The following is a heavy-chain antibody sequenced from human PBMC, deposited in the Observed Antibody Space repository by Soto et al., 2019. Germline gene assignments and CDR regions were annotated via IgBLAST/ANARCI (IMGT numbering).Heavy chain of an antibody. Sequence: PSETLSLTCTVSGGSISSGGYYWTWIRQHPGKGLEWIGFIYYSGSTYYNPSLMSRVTISLDTSKNQFSLELSSVSAADTAVYYCARTPPSVTLLGYYYYGMDVWGQGTTVTVSS. CDR3: ARTPPSVTLLGYYYYGMDV. D-gene: IGHD2-2*03. V-gene: IGHV4-31*03. CDR1: GGSISSGGYY. J-gene: IGHJ6*02. CDR2: IYYSGST.